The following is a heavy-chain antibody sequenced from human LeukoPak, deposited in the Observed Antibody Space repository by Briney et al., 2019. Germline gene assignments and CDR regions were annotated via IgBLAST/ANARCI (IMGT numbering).Heavy chain of an antibody. V-gene: IGHV1-8*01. J-gene: IGHJ3*02. Sequence: ASVKVSCKASGYTFTSYDINWVRQATGQGLEWMGWMNPNSGNTGYAQKFQRRVTMTRNTSISTAYMELSSLRSEGTAVYYCARVRITMVRGVILGAAFDIWGQGTMVTVSS. CDR3: ARVRITMVRGVILGAAFDI. D-gene: IGHD3-10*01. CDR1: GYTFTSYD. CDR2: MNPNSGNT.